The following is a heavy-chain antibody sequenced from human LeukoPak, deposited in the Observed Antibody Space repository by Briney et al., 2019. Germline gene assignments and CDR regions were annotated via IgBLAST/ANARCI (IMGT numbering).Heavy chain of an antibody. CDR2: ISFDGTNQ. V-gene: IGHV3-30*18. Sequence: GGSLRLSCTASGFTFNSYAMNWVRQAPGKGLEWVAVISFDGTNQYYGDSVKGRFTISRDNSKNTQYLQMDSMRPEDTAVYYCAKYHAGGGFDYWGQGTLVVASS. J-gene: IGHJ4*02. CDR1: GFTFNSYA. D-gene: IGHD3-16*01. CDR3: AKYHAGGGFDY.